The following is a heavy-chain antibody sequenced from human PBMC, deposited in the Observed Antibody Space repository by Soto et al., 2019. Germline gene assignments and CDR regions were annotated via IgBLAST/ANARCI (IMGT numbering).Heavy chain of an antibody. J-gene: IGHJ5*02. CDR1: GGSISSGDYY. Sequence: TSETLCLTCTVSGGSISSGDYYWSWIRQPPGKGLEWIGYIYYSGSTYYNPSLKSRVTISVDTSKNQFSLKLSSVTAADTAVYYCAREYYYDSSVVDPWGQGTLVTVSS. V-gene: IGHV4-30-4*01. D-gene: IGHD3-22*01. CDR3: AREYYYDSSVVDP. CDR2: IYYSGST.